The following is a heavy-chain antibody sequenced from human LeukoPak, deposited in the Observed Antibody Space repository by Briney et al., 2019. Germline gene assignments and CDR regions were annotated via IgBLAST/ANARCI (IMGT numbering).Heavy chain of an antibody. V-gene: IGHV4-34*01. J-gene: IGHJ4*02. D-gene: IGHD3-3*01. CDR3: ARGRREITIFGVVTYYFDY. CDR1: GGSFSGYY. CDR2: INHSGST. Sequence: SETLSLTCAVYGGSFSGYYWSWIRQPPGKGLEWIGEINHSGSTSYNPSLKSRVTISLYTSKNQFSLKLSSVTAADTAVYYCARGRREITIFGVVTYYFDYWGQGTLVTVSS.